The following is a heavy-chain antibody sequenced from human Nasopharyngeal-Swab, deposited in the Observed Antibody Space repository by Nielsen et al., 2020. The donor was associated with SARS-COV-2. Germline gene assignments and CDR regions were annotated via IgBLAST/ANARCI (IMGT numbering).Heavy chain of an antibody. V-gene: IGHV3-48*04. CDR3: ARVGILTDGDY. CDR1: GFTFSSYS. D-gene: IGHD3-9*01. CDR2: ISSSSSTI. Sequence: GESLKISCAASGFTFSSYSVNWVRQAPGKGLEWVSYISSSSSTIYYADSVKGRFTISRDNAKNSLYLQMNSLRAEDTAVYYCARVGILTDGDYWGQGTLVTVSS. J-gene: IGHJ4*02.